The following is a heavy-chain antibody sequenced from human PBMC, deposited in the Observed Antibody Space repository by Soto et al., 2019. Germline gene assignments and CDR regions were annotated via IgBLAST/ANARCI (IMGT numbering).Heavy chain of an antibody. CDR3: ARDGPRYCGGDCYHDY. CDR2: IYYGGST. Sequence: QVQLQESGPGLVKPSQTLSLTCTVSGGSISSGGYYWSWIRQHPGKGLEWIGYIYYGGSTYYNPSPKSRVTITVDTSKNQFCLKLSSVTAADTAVYYCARDGPRYCGGDCYHDYWGQGTLVTVSS. V-gene: IGHV4-31*03. CDR1: GGSISSGGYY. D-gene: IGHD2-21*02. J-gene: IGHJ4*02.